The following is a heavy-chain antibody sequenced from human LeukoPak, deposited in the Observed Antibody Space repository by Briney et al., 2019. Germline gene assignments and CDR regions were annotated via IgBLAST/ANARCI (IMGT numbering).Heavy chain of an antibody. Sequence: SETLSLTCAVYGGSFSGYYWSWIRQPPGKGLEWIGEINHSGSTNYNPSLKSRVTISVDTSKNQFSLKLSSVTAADTAVYYCARGTVVPAATVDYWGQGTLVTVSS. CDR3: ARGTVVPAATVDY. CDR1: GGSFSGYY. V-gene: IGHV4-34*01. CDR2: INHSGST. J-gene: IGHJ4*02. D-gene: IGHD2-2*01.